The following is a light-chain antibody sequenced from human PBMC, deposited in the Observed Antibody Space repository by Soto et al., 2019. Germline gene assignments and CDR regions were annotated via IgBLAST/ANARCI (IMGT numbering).Light chain of an antibody. J-gene: IGKJ4*01. CDR2: DAS. CDR1: QSVMNY. Sequence: EIVLTHSPATLSLSPLERATLSFMSIQSVMNYLAWYQLKPGQAPSLLIYDASNRATGIPARFSGSGSGTDFTLTISSLEPEDFAVYYCQQRFNWPPGVSFGGGTKVDIK. CDR3: QQRFNWPPGVS. V-gene: IGKV3-11*01.